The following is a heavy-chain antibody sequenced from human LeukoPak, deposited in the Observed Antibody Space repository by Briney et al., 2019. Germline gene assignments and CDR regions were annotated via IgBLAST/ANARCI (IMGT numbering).Heavy chain of an antibody. D-gene: IGHD3-22*01. CDR3: ATLSYDYYVSSGLQIN. CDR2: IRGSGGIT. J-gene: IGHJ4*02. Sequence: PGGSQRLSCAASGFTLSSFAMSWVRQAPGKGLEWVSAIRGSGGITHYADSVKGRFAISRDDSKNTVYLQMNSLRDVDSAVYYCATLSYDYYVSSGLQINWGQGTLVTVSS. V-gene: IGHV3-23*01. CDR1: GFTLSSFA.